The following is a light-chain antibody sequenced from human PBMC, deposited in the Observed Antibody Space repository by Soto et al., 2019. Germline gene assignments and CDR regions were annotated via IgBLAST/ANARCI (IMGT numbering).Light chain of an antibody. CDR2: AAS. Sequence: DLQMTQSPSSVSASVGDRVTITCRASQNILKYLNWYQQKPGKAPNLLISAASNLQSSVPSRFSGSGSGTDFTLTISSLQPEDFATYYCQHSYTTPPWTFGQGTKVEIK. V-gene: IGKV1-39*01. J-gene: IGKJ1*01. CDR1: QNILKY. CDR3: QHSYTTPPWT.